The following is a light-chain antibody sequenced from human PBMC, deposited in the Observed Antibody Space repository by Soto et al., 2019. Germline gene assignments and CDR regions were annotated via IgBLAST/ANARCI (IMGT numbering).Light chain of an antibody. CDR1: QSITSY. J-gene: IGKJ1*01. CDR3: QQSYSRPRT. CDR2: SAF. V-gene: IGKV1-39*01. Sequence: DVQMTQSPSSLSASVGDRVTITCQASQSITSYLNWYQQKPGKAPNLLIYSAFSLESGVPSRFSGSGSGTDYTLTISSLQPEDFATYFCQQSYSRPRTFGQGTKVDIK.